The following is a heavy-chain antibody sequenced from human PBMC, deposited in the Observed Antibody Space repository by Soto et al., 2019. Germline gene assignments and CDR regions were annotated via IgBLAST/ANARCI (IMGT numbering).Heavy chain of an antibody. J-gene: IGHJ4*02. V-gene: IGHV3-23*01. CDR1: EFTFSNYA. Sequence: PGGSLRLSCAASEFTFSNYAMSWVRQAPGKGLEWVSAISGSGGSTYYADSVKGRFTISRDNSKNTLYLQMNSLRAEDTAVYYCAKARAQYYDFWSGYPVDYRGQGTLVTVSS. CDR2: ISGSGGST. D-gene: IGHD3-3*01. CDR3: AKARAQYYDFWSGYPVDY.